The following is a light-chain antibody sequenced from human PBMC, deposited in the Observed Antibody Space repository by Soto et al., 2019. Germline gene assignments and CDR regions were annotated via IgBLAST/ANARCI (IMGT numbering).Light chain of an antibody. V-gene: IGKV3-20*01. CDR1: QSFSTTY. Sequence: IVLTQSPGTLSLSPGERATLSCRASQSFSTTYLAWYQQKPGQAPRLLIYGASTRATGIPDRFSGSGSGTEFTLTISRLEPEDFAVYYCQHYGSSRTFGQGTKVAIK. CDR2: GAS. CDR3: QHYGSSRT. J-gene: IGKJ1*01.